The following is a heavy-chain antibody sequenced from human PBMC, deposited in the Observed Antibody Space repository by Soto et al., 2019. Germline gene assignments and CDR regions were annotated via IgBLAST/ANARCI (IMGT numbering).Heavy chain of an antibody. D-gene: IGHD3-22*01. J-gene: IGHJ4*02. CDR2: IYYSGST. Sequence: PSETLSLTCTVSGGSISSYYWSWIRQPPGKGLEWIGYIYYSGSTNYNPSLKSRVTISVDTSKNQFSLKLSSVTAADTAVYYCARDARYYDSSGYYRIFDYWGQGTLVTVSS. CDR1: GGSISSYY. CDR3: ARDARYYDSSGYYRIFDY. V-gene: IGHV4-59*01.